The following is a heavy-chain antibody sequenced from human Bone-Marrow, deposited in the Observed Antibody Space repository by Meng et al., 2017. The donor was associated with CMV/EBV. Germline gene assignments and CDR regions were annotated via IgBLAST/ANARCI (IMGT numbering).Heavy chain of an antibody. Sequence: SCAASGFTVSSNYMHWVRQAPGKGLEWMGRFDPEDGKTTYAQKFQGRVTMTEDTSTDTAYMELSSLRSEDTAVYYCATDRTAKMDYWGQGTLVTVSS. J-gene: IGHJ4*02. D-gene: IGHD2-8*02. CDR3: ATDRTAKMDY. CDR1: GFTVSSNY. V-gene: IGHV1-24*01. CDR2: FDPEDGKT.